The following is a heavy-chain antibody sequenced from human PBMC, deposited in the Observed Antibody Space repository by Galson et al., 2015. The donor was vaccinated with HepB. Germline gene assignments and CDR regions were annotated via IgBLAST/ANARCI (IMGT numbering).Heavy chain of an antibody. V-gene: IGHV3-74*01. CDR2: INSDGSST. CDR3: ARDMAIPSLPDY. D-gene: IGHD5-24*01. CDR1: GFTFSSYW. J-gene: IGHJ4*02. Sequence: SLRLSCAASGFTFSSYWMHWVRQAPGKGLVWVSRINSDGSSTSYADSVKGRFTISRDNAKNTLYLQMNSLRAEDTAVYYCARDMAIPSLPDYWGQGTLVTVSS.